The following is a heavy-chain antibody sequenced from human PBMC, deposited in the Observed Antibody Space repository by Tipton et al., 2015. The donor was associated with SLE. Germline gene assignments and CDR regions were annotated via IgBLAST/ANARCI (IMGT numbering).Heavy chain of an antibody. CDR2: IYNAANT. D-gene: IGHD3-3*01. CDR3: AANLEWLPPEY. CDR1: GFTVSTNY. Sequence: SLRLSCAASGFTVSTNYMSWVRQAPGKGLEWVSIIYNAANTYYADSVKGRFTISRDNSKNTLYLQMNSLRVEDTAVYYCAANLEWLPPEYWGQGTLVTVSS. V-gene: IGHV3-53*05. J-gene: IGHJ4*02.